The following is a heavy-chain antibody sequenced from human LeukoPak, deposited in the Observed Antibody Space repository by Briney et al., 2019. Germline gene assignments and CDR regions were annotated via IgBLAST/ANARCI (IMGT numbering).Heavy chain of an antibody. J-gene: IGHJ4*02. Sequence: SETLSLTCTVSGYSISSGYYWGWIRQPPGKGLEWIGSIYHSGSTYYNPSLKSRVTISVDTSKNQFSLKLSSVTAADTAVYYCARDAVWGGPIYSSGPYYFDYWGQGTLVTVSS. V-gene: IGHV4-38-2*02. CDR3: ARDAVWGGPIYSSGPYYFDY. D-gene: IGHD6-19*01. CDR2: IYHSGST. CDR1: GYSISSGYY.